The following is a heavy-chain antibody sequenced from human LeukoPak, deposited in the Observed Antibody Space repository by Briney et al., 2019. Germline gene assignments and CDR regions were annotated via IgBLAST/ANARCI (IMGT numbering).Heavy chain of an antibody. D-gene: IGHD5-18*01. J-gene: IGHJ6*03. Sequence: SETLSLTCSVSGGSISSYYWSWIRQPPGKGLEWIGYIYYSGSTNYNPSLKSRVTISVDTSKNQFSLKLSSVTAADTAVYYCARSSYGSNYYMDVWGKGTTVTISS. CDR3: ARSSYGSNYYMDV. V-gene: IGHV4-59*01. CDR1: GGSISSYY. CDR2: IYYSGST.